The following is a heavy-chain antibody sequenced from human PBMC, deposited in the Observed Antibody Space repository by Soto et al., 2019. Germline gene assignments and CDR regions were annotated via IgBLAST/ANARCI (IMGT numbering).Heavy chain of an antibody. CDR1: GGSFSNYY. Sequence: QVQLQQWGAGLLKPSETLSLTCAVYGGSFSNYYWSWIRQPPGKGLEWIGEIKLSASTNYNPSLKSRVTMSLDTSKNKFSLKLSSVTAADTAVYYCAKGGGSLWSWGQGTLVTVSS. V-gene: IGHV4-34*01. J-gene: IGHJ5*02. D-gene: IGHD3-10*01. CDR3: AKGGGSLWS. CDR2: IKLSAST.